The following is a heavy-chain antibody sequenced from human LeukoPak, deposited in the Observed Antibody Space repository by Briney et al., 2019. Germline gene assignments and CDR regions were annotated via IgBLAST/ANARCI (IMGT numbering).Heavy chain of an antibody. CDR1: GFTFTDYY. V-gene: IGHV1-2*02. Sequence: ASVRVSCKSSGFTFTDYYIHWVRQAPGQGLEGMGYIRPHNSATSYPQSFQARVTMTRDTSMITAYMDLTRLTSDDTPVHYCAREGNGVISKDFDYWGEGTLVTVFS. D-gene: IGHD3-10*01. CDR3: AREGNGVISKDFDY. CDR2: IRPHNSAT. J-gene: IGHJ4*02.